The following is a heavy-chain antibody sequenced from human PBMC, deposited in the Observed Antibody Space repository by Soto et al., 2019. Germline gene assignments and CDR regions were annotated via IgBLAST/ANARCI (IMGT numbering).Heavy chain of an antibody. Sequence: SETLSLTCVVSGGSLSSYYWSWIRQPPGKGLEWIGYIYHSGSTYYNPSHKSRITISVERSKNQLSLKQSTVTAADTAVYYCARSQTTVTSYDYWGQGTLVTVS. CDR2: IYHSGST. D-gene: IGHD4-17*01. CDR3: ARSQTTVTSYDY. CDR1: GGSLSSYY. V-gene: IGHV4-59*12. J-gene: IGHJ4*02.